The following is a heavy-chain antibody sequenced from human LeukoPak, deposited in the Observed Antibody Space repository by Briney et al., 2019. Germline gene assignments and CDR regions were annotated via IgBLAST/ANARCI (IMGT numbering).Heavy chain of an antibody. D-gene: IGHD6-19*01. CDR1: GFTFSSYA. J-gene: IGHJ4*02. Sequence: GGSLRLSCAASGFTFSSYAMSWVRQAPGKGLEWVSAISGSGGSTYYADSVKGRFAISRDNSKNTLYLQMNSLRAEDTAVYYCAKVPGIAVAYFDYWGQGTLVTVSS. V-gene: IGHV3-23*01. CDR2: ISGSGGST. CDR3: AKVPGIAVAYFDY.